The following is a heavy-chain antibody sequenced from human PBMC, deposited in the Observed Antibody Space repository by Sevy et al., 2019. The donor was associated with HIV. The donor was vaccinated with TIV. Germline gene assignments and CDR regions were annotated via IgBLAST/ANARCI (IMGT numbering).Heavy chain of an antibody. CDR2: INHSGST. J-gene: IGHJ4*02. V-gene: IGHV4-34*01. Sequence: SETLSLTCAVYGGSLSGYYWSWIRQPPGKGLEWIGEINHSGSTNYNPSLKSRVTISVDTSKNQFSLKLSSVTAADTAVYYCAREGYSYGFGAFDYWGQGTLVTVSS. CDR1: GGSLSGYY. D-gene: IGHD5-18*01. CDR3: AREGYSYGFGAFDY.